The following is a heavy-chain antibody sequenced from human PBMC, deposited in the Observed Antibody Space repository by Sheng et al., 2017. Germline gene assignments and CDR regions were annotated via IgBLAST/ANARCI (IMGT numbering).Heavy chain of an antibody. J-gene: IGHJ5*02. Sequence: QVQLVQSGAEVKKPGSSVKVSCKASGGTFSSYAISWVRQAPGQGLEWMGGIIPIFGTANYAQKFQGRVTITADESTSTAYMELSSLRSEDTAVYYCARDLAQIPGIAVAGTGRWFDPWGQGTLVTVSS. CDR2: IIPIFGTA. V-gene: IGHV1-69*01. D-gene: IGHD6-19*01. CDR1: GGTFSSYA. CDR3: ARDLAQIPGIAVAGTGRWFDP.